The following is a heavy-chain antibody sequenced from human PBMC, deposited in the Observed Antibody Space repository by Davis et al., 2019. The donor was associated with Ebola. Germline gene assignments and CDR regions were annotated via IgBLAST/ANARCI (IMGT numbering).Heavy chain of an antibody. CDR2: MNPNSGNT. CDR3: ARASWAAVGTRWFDP. D-gene: IGHD6-13*01. J-gene: IGHJ5*02. Sequence: ASSVPVSCLASGYTFTRYDINWVRQATGQGFEWIGWMNPNSGNTGYAQKFQGRVTMTRDTSTSTAYMELSGLRSEDTAVYYCARASWAAVGTRWFDPWGQGTLVTVSS. V-gene: IGHV1-8*01. CDR1: GYTFTRYD.